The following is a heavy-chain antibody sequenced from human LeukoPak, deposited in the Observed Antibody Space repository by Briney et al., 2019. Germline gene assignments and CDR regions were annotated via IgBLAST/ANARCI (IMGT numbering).Heavy chain of an antibody. V-gene: IGHV4-4*02. J-gene: IGHJ2*01. Sequence: PSETLSLTCAVSGGSISSSNWWSWVRQPPGKGLEWIGEIYRSGSTNYNPSLKSRVTISLDKSKNQFSLRLSSVTAADTAVYYCARQRYYYDSSGYYSGYWYFDLWGRGTLVTVSS. CDR2: IYRSGST. CDR3: ARQRYYYDSSGYYSGYWYFDL. CDR1: GGSISSSNW. D-gene: IGHD3-22*01.